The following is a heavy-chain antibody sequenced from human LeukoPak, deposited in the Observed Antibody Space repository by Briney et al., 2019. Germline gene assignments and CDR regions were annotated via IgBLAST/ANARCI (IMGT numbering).Heavy chain of an antibody. V-gene: IGHV4-31*03. CDR3: ARVYCSGGSCYLDY. CDR2: IYYSGST. CDR1: GGSISSGGYY. J-gene: IGHJ4*02. D-gene: IGHD2-15*01. Sequence: SQTLSLTCTVSGGSISSGGYYWCWIRQRPGKGLEWIGNIYYSGSTSYNPSLKSRVTISVDTSKNQFSLRLSSVTAADTAVYYCARVYCSGGSCYLDYWGQGTLVTVSS.